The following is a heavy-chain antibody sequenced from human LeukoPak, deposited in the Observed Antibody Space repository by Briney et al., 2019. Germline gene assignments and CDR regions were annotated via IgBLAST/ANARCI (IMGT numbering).Heavy chain of an antibody. Sequence: PSETLSHTCTVSGGSISSYYWSWIRQPAGKGLEWIGRIYTSGSTNYNPSLKSRVTMSVDTSKNQFSLKLSSVTAADTAVYYCARDLFGSIALYYYYYMDVWGKGTTVTVSS. CDR2: IYTSGST. J-gene: IGHJ6*03. D-gene: IGHD6-6*01. V-gene: IGHV4-4*07. CDR1: GGSISSYY. CDR3: ARDLFGSIALYYYYYMDV.